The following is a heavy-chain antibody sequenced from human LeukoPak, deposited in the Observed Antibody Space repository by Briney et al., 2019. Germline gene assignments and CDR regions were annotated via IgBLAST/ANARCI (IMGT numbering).Heavy chain of an antibody. V-gene: IGHV4-34*01. J-gene: IGHJ5*02. Sequence: PGGSLRLSCAASGYTFGFSGMSWIRQPPGKGLEWIGEINHSGSTNYNPSLKSRVTISVDTSKNQFSLKLSSVTAADTAVYYCARRRITMIVVAIGWFDPWGQGTLVTVSS. D-gene: IGHD3-22*01. CDR1: GYTFGFSG. CDR3: ARRRITMIVVAIGWFDP. CDR2: INHSGST.